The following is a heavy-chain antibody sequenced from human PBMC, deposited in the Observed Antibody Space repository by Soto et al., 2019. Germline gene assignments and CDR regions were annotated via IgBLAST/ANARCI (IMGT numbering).Heavy chain of an antibody. CDR1: GYSFTDYH. D-gene: IGHD2-8*01. CDR2: INPKSGGT. V-gene: IGHV1-2*04. CDR3: ARGDSTDCSNGVCSFFYNHDMDV. Sequence: QVQLVQSGAEVKKPGASVKVSCKASGYSFTDYHIHWVRQAPGQGLEWLGRINPKSGGTSTAQKLQGWVTMPTDKSISTASMELTRLTSDDTAIYYCARGDSTDCSNGVCSFFYNHDMDVWGQGTTVTVSS. J-gene: IGHJ6*02.